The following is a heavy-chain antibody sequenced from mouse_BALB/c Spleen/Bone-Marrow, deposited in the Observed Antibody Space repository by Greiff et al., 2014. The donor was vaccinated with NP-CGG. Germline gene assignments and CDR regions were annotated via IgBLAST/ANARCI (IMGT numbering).Heavy chain of an antibody. Sequence: QVQLQQPGAELVRPGASVTLSCKASGYTFTDYEMHWVKQTPVHGLEWIGAIDPETGGTAYNQKFKGKATLTADKSSSTAYMELRSLTSEDSAVYYCTRSETGPFAYWGQRTLVTVSA. CDR3: TRSETGPFAY. CDR2: IDPETGGT. J-gene: IGHJ3*01. V-gene: IGHV1-15*01. CDR1: GYTFTDYE. D-gene: IGHD4-1*01.